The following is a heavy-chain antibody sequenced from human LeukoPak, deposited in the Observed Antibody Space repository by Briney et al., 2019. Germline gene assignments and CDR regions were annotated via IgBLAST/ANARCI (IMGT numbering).Heavy chain of an antibody. V-gene: IGHV3-23*01. CDR2: ISVSGSTT. CDR3: ARVGVPQYAFDI. Sequence: GGSLRLSCAASGFSFSSYAMSWVRQGPGKGLEWVSAISVSGSTTYYADSVKGRFTISRDNSANTLYLQMNSLRAEDTAVYSCARVGVPQYAFDIWGQGTWVTVSS. J-gene: IGHJ3*02. CDR1: GFSFSSYA. D-gene: IGHD2-2*01.